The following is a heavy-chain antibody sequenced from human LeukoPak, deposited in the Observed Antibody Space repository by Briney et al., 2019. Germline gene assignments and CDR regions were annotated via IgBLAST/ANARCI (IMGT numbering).Heavy chain of an antibody. V-gene: IGHV1-2*02. CDR3: ARDLSSTSNWELDY. D-gene: IGHD7-27*01. CDR2: MNPNSGGT. Sequence: ASVKVSCKASGYTFTSYDINWVRQATGQGLEWMGWMNPNSGGTNYAQKFQGRVTMTRDTSISTAYMELSGLRSDDTAVYYCARDLSSTSNWELDYWGQGTLVTVSS. J-gene: IGHJ4*02. CDR1: GYTFTSYD.